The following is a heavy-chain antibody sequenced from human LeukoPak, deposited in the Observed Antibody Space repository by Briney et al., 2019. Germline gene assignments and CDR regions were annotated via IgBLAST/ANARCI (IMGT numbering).Heavy chain of an antibody. J-gene: IGHJ6*02. CDR3: TRDANHYGGMDV. CDR1: GITVSKYW. CDR2: IHSDGNTT. V-gene: IGHV3-74*01. Sequence: GGSLRLSCAVSGITVSKYWMHWVRQVPGKGLVWVSRIHSDGNTTDYADSVKGRFTITRDSAKNTLYLEMNSLRVEDTAVYYCTRDANHYGGMDVWGQGTTVTVSS.